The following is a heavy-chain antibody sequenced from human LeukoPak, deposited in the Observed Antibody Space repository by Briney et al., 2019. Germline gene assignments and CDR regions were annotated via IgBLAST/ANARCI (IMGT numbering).Heavy chain of an antibody. J-gene: IGHJ5*02. D-gene: IGHD3-10*01. CDR2: IKQDGSEK. CDR3: ARDLGPTMVRGAPSNWFDP. Sequence: GGSLRLSCAASGFTFSSYWMSWVRQAPGKGLEWVANIKQDGSEKYYVDSVKGRFTISRDNAKNSLYLQMNSLRAEDTAVYYCARDLGPTMVRGAPSNWFDPWGQGTLVTASS. CDR1: GFTFSSYW. V-gene: IGHV3-7*01.